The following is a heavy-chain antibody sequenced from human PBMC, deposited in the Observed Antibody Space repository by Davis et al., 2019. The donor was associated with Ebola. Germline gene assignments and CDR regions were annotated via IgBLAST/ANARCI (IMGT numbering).Heavy chain of an antibody. Sequence: GESLKISCAASGFTFGSYVMTWVRQAPGKGLEWVSTISGSGGSTYYADSMKGRFTISRDNSKKTLYLQMNSLRAEDTAVYYCAKSGLSFGVVKYHYGMDVWGKGTTVTVSS. D-gene: IGHD3-3*01. V-gene: IGHV3-23*01. CDR2: ISGSGGST. CDR1: GFTFGSYV. CDR3: AKSGLSFGVVKYHYGMDV. J-gene: IGHJ6*04.